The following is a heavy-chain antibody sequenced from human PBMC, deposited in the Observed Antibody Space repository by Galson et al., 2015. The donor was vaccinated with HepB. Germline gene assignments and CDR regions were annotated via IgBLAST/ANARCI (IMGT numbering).Heavy chain of an antibody. D-gene: IGHD3-22*01. Sequence: SLRLSCAASGFTFSNAWMNWVRQAPGKGLEWVGRIKSKTDGGTTDYAAPVKGRFTISRDDSKNTLYLQMNSLKTEDTAVYYCTTDPGYYYDSSGHMGGLIDYWGQGTLVTVSS. CDR2: IKSKTDGGTT. CDR3: TTDPGYYYDSSGHMGGLIDY. V-gene: IGHV3-15*07. CDR1: GFTFSNAW. J-gene: IGHJ4*02.